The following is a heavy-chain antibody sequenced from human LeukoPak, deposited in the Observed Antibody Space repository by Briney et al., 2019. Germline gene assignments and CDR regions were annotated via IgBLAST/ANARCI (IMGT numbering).Heavy chain of an antibody. CDR2: IKSKTDGGTT. V-gene: IGHV3-15*01. CDR1: GSTFSNAW. Sequence: GGSLRLSCAASGSTFSNAWMSWVRQAPGKRLEWVGRIKSKTDGGTTDYAAPVKGRFTISRDDSKNTLYLQMNSLRAEDTAVYYCARDGELTGYLRPFDYWGQGTLVTVSS. J-gene: IGHJ4*02. D-gene: IGHD3-9*01. CDR3: ARDGELTGYLRPFDY.